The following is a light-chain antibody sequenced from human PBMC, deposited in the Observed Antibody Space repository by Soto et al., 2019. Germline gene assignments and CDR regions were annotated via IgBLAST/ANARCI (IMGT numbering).Light chain of an antibody. CDR1: QGISSY. CDR3: QQYYSYPLT. Sequence: AIRMTQSPSSFSASTGDRVTSTCRARQGISSYLAWYQQKPGKAPKLLIYAASTLQSGVPSRFSGSGSGTDFTLTICCLQSEDFATYYCQQYYSYPLTFGGGTKVDIK. CDR2: AAS. V-gene: IGKV1-8*01. J-gene: IGKJ4*01.